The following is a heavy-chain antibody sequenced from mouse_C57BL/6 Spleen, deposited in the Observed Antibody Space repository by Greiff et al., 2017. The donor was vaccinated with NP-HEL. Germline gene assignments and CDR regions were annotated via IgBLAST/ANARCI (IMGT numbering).Heavy chain of an antibody. J-gene: IGHJ2*01. CDR2: INPYNGGT. V-gene: IGHV1-19*01. CDR1: GYTFTDYY. Sequence: VQLQQSGPVLVKPGASVKMSCKASGYTFTDYYMNWVKQSHGKSLEWIGVINPYNGGTSYNQKFKGKATLTVDKSSSTAYMELNSLTSEDSAVYYCARGGFGGGFDYWGQGTTLTVSS. CDR3: ARGGFGGGFDY.